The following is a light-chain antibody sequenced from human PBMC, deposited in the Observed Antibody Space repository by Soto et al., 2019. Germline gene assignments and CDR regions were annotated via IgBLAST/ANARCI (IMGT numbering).Light chain of an antibody. V-gene: IGKV3-20*01. J-gene: IGKJ1*01. CDR2: RTS. CDR3: QQYDSSPRT. CDR1: QSVTSNY. Sequence: EIVLTQSPGTLSLSPGERATLSCWASQSVTSNYLAWYQQKPGQAPRLLIYRTSNRATGIPDRFSGSGSGTDFTLTISRLEPEDFAVYWCQQYDSSPRTFGQGTKVDIK.